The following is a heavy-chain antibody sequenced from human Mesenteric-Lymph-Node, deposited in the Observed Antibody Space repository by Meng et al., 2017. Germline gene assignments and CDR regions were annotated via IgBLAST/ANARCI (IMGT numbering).Heavy chain of an antibody. V-gene: IGHV1-18*01. CDR1: GYTFTNYG. D-gene: IGHD3-10*01. Sequence: ASVKVSCKASGYTFTNYGITWVRQAPGQGLEWMGWISAYNGNTHSAQKLQGRVTMTTDTSTGTAYMELRSLRSDDTAVYYCGTSLLGSGSYYFFDYWGQGTLVTVSS. CDR3: GTSLLGSGSYYFFDY. CDR2: ISAYNGNT. J-gene: IGHJ4*02.